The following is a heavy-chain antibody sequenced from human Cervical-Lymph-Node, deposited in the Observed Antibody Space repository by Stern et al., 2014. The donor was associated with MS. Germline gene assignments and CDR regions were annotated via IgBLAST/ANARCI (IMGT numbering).Heavy chain of an antibody. D-gene: IGHD1-26*01. CDR2: ITPVFGTT. CDR3: ARGGGLVGYFDY. Sequence: QLVQSGAEVKKPESSVKVSCKASGDTFSSYAINWVRQAPGQVLEWMGGITPVFGTTNYAQKFQGRVTITADKSTNTAYMELMTLRSEDTAVYYCARGGGLVGYFDYWGQGTLVSVSS. CDR1: GDTFSSYA. V-gene: IGHV1-69*06. J-gene: IGHJ4*02.